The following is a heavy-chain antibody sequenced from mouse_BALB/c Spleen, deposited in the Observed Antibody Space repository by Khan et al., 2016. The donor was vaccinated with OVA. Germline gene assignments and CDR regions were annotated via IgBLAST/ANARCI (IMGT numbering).Heavy chain of an antibody. V-gene: IGHV2-9*02. D-gene: IGHD1-3*01. CDR3: AGREDI. J-gene: IGHJ2*01. CDR1: GFSLTSYG. CDR2: IWAGGST. Sequence: QVQLKESGPGLVAPSQSLYITCTVSGFSLTSYGVHWVRQPPGKGLEWLGVIWAGGSTTYNSAIMSRLSISKDDYTSQVFLKMNSRQNGETTMYYCAGREDIWGQGTTLTVSS.